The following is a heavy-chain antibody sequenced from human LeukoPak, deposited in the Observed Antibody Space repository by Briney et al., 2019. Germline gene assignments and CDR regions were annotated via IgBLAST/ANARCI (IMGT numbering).Heavy chain of an antibody. CDR3: ARGMYYDILTGYDS. CDR2: INPNSGGT. D-gene: IGHD3-9*01. J-gene: IGHJ4*02. CDR1: GYTFTGYY. Sequence: ASVKVSFKASGYTFTGYYMHWVRQAPGQGLEWMGLINPNSGGTNYAQKFQGRVTMTRDTSISTAYMELSRLRSDDTAVYYCARGMYYDILTGYDSWGQGTLVTVSS. V-gene: IGHV1-2*02.